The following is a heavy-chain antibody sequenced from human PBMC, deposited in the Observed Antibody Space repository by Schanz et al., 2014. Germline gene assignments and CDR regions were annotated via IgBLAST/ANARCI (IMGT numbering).Heavy chain of an antibody. CDR1: GYTFTSYG. Sequence: QEQLVQSGAEVRKPGASVKVSCKASGYTFTSYGISWVRQAPGQGLEWMGWINAGTGNTEYSQKFQGRVTITRDTLASTAYMEVSSLRSEDTAVYYCARSGSSNWYFFDYWGQGSLVTVSS. V-gene: IGHV1-3*01. CDR2: INAGTGNT. D-gene: IGHD6-13*01. J-gene: IGHJ4*02. CDR3: ARSGSSNWYFFDY.